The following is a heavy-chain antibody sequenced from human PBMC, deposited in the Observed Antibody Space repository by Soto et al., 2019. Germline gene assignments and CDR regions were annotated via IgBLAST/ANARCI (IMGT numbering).Heavy chain of an antibody. J-gene: IGHJ4*02. V-gene: IGHV3-74*01. D-gene: IGHD1-1*01. CDR3: VRGTNDWDGIDY. Sequence: EVQLVESGGGLVQPGGSLRLSCAASGFTFSNYWMHWVRLPPGKGLLWVSRINIGGSATNYAGSVEGRFTVSRDDAKNTLYMQMNSLGDDDTAVYYCVRGTNDWDGIDYWGQGAPVTVSS. CDR1: GFTFSNYW. CDR2: INIGGSAT.